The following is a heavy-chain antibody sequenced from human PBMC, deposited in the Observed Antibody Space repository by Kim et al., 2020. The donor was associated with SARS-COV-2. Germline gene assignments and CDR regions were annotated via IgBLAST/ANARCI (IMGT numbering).Heavy chain of an antibody. D-gene: IGHD6-13*01. J-gene: IGHJ4*02. CDR3: ARGQLVSDY. V-gene: IGHV4-34*01. Sequence: STNHNPSLESRVTISVDTSKNQFSLKLSSVTAADTAVYYCARGQLVSDYWGQGTLVTVSS. CDR2: ST.